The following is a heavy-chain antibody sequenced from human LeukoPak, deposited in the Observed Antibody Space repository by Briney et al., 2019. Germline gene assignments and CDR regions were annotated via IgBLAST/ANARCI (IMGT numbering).Heavy chain of an antibody. CDR2: ISGSGGST. V-gene: IGHV3-23*01. D-gene: IGHD1-7*01. J-gene: IGHJ4*02. CDR1: GFTFSSHG. CDR3: AKGDLNWNYATFDY. Sequence: GGSLRLPYSASGFTFSSHGMSWVRQAPGKGLEWVSAISGSGGSTYYADSVKGRFTISRDNSKNTLYLQMNSLRAEDTAVYYCAKGDLNWNYATFDYWGQGTLVTVSS.